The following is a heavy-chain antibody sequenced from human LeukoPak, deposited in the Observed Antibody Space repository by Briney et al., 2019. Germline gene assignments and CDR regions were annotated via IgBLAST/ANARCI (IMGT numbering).Heavy chain of an antibody. V-gene: IGHV3-9*03. D-gene: IGHD6-6*01. Sequence: GGSLRLSCAASGFTFDDYAMHWVRQAPGKGLEWVSGISWNSGSIGYADSVKGRFTISRDNAKNSLYLQMNSLRAEDMALYYCAKDIASSYYYYYMDVWGKGITVTVSS. CDR2: ISWNSGSI. CDR3: AKDIASSYYYYYMDV. CDR1: GFTFDDYA. J-gene: IGHJ6*03.